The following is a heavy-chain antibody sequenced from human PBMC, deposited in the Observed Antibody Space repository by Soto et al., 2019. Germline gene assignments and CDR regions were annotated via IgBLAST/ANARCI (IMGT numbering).Heavy chain of an antibody. CDR1: WRTGSSNY. J-gene: IGHJ4*02. CDR2: MSSSGDYI. CDR3: ARGGPRGSSNGTLVNY. Sequence: PVGPLRLSCAASWRTGSSNYMTWVRKPPRKGLEWVAYMSSSGDYINYGVSVKGRFTISRDNARNSLFLQMNSLRAEDTAVYYCARGGPRGSSNGTLVNYWGQGTLVTVSS. D-gene: IGHD1-26*01. V-gene: IGHV3-11*01.